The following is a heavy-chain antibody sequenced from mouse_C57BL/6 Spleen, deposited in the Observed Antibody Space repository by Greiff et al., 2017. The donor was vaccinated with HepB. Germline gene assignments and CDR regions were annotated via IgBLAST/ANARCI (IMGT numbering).Heavy chain of an antibody. V-gene: IGHV1-82*01. CDR3: ARDYAMDY. Sequence: QVQLKESGPELVKPGASVKISCKASGYAFSSSWMNWVKQRPGKGLEWIGRIYPGDGDTNYNGKFKGKATLTAVKSSSTAYMQLSSLTSEDSAVYFCARDYAMDYWGQGTSVTVSS. D-gene: IGHD2-4*01. J-gene: IGHJ4*01. CDR2: IYPGDGDT. CDR1: GYAFSSSW.